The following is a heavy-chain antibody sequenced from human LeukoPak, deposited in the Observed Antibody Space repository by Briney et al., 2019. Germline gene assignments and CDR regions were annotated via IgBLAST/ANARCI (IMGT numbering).Heavy chain of an antibody. CDR3: ARGREGFFDY. CDR1: GFTFSSYW. Sequence: GGSLRLSCAASGFTFSSYWMHWVRQAPGKGLVWVSQINGDGGRTRFADSVKGRLTISRDNAKNTVYLQMNSLRTDDTAMYYCARGREGFFDYWGHGTLVTVSS. J-gene: IGHJ4*01. V-gene: IGHV3-74*01. D-gene: IGHD5-24*01. CDR2: INGDGGRT.